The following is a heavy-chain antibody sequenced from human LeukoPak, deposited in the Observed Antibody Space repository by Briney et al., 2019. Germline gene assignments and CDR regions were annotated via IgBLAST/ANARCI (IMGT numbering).Heavy chain of an antibody. Sequence: PGGSLRLSCAASGFTFSSYSMNWVHQAPGKGLEWVSYISSSSSTIYYADSVKGRFTISRDNAKNSLYLQMNSLRAEDTAVYYCAKALGRYCSRTSCYGFDYGGQGTLVTVAT. CDR1: GFTFSSYS. V-gene: IGHV3-48*01. CDR2: ISSSSSTI. J-gene: IGHJ4*02. CDR3: AKALGRYCSRTSCYGFDY. D-gene: IGHD2-2*01.